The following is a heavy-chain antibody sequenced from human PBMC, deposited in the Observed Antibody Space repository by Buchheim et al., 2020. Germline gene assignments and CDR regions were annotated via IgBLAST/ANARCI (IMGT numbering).Heavy chain of an antibody. D-gene: IGHD3-3*01. J-gene: IGHJ5*02. CDR2: IYHSGST. CDR3: ARDRVLRFLEWRISGGLGWFDP. Sequence: QVQLQESGPGLVKPSGTLSLTCAVSGGSISSSNWWSWVRQPPGKGLEWIGEIYHSGSTNYNPSLKSRVTISVDKSKNQFSLKLSSVTAADTAVYYCARDRVLRFLEWRISGGLGWFDPWGQGTL. V-gene: IGHV4-4*02. CDR1: GGSISSSNW.